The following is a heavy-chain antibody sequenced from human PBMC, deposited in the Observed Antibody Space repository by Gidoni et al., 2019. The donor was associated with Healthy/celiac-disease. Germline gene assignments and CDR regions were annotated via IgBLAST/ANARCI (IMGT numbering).Heavy chain of an antibody. J-gene: IGHJ4*02. CDR1: GLTVSSNY. D-gene: IGHD3-22*01. CDR2: IYSGGST. CDR3: ARDIAATYYYDSSGYYTLGVY. V-gene: IGHV3-53*01. Sequence: EVQLVESGGGLIQPGGSLRLSCAASGLTVSSNYMSWVRQAPGKGLEWVSVIYSGGSTYYADSVKGRFIISRDNSKNTLYLQMNSLRAEDTAVYYCARDIAATYYYDSSGYYTLGVYWGQGTLVTVSS.